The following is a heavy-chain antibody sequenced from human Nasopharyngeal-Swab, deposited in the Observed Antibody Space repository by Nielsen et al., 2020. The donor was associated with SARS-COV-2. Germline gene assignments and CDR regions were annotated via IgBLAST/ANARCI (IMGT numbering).Heavy chain of an antibody. CDR2: FYYSGST. J-gene: IGHJ5*02. D-gene: IGHD3-9*01. CDR1: GGSVSSGSYY. V-gene: IGHV4-61*01. CDR3: ARGGPLLRYFDWSPGRQENWFDP. Sequence: SETLSLTCTVSGGSVSSGSYYWSWIRQPPGKGLEWIGYFYYSGSTHYNPSLKSRVTISVDTSKNQFSLKLCSVTAADTAVYYCARGGPLLRYFDWSPGRQENWFDPWGQGTLVTVSS.